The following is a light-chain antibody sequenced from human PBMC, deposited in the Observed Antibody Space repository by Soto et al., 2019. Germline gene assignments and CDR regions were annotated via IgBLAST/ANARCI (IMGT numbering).Light chain of an antibody. CDR1: QGISSY. Sequence: AIRMTQSPSSFSASTGDRVTITCRASQGISSYLAWYQQKPGKAPKLLIYAASTLQSGVPSRFSGSGSGTDFTLTISCLQSEDFATYYCQQYYSYPLTFCGGTKVDIK. J-gene: IGKJ4*01. CDR3: QQYYSYPLT. CDR2: AAS. V-gene: IGKV1-8*01.